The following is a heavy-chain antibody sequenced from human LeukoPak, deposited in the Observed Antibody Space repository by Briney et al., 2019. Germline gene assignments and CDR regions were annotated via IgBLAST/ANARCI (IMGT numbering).Heavy chain of an antibody. CDR2: LYSSGST. J-gene: IGHJ6*03. V-gene: IGHV4-61*02. D-gene: IGHD3-22*01. CDR3: VRDFSGYTYYMDI. CDR1: GGSINSGNYH. Sequence: PSQTLSLTCTVSGGSINSGNYHWSWIRQPAGKGLVWIGRLYSSGSTKYNPSLKSRVTISGDTSDNQISLELSSVTAADTAVYYCVRDFSGYTYYMDIWGKGTTVTVSS.